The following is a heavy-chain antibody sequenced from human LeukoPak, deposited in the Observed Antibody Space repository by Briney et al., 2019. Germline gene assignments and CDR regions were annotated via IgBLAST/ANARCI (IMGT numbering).Heavy chain of an antibody. Sequence: GGSLRLSCAASGFTFSSYAMNWVRQAPGKGLEWVSAVRGSDAGTSYADSVKGRFTISRDHSKNTLYLQMNSLRAEDTAVYYCAKVSGGSGSYYLNFDYWGQGTLVTVSS. J-gene: IGHJ4*02. CDR2: VRGSDAGT. CDR1: GFTFSSYA. D-gene: IGHD3-10*01. V-gene: IGHV3-23*01. CDR3: AKVSGGSGSYYLNFDY.